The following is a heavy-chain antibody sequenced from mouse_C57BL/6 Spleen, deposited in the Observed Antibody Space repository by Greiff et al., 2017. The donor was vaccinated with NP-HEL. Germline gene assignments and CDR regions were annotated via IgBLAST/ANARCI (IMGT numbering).Heavy chain of an antibody. CDR3: AREDVGIPFAY. CDR1: GFTFSDYG. V-gene: IGHV5-17*01. Sequence: EVQGVESGGGLVKPGGSLKLSCAASGFTFSDYGMHWVRQAPEKGLEWVAYISSGSSTIYYADTVKGRFTISRDNAKNTLFLQMTSLRSEDTAMYYCAREDVGIPFAYWGQGTLVTVSA. CDR2: ISSGSSTI. J-gene: IGHJ3*01.